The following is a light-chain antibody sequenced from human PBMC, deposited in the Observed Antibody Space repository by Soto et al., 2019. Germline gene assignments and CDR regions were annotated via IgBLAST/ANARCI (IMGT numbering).Light chain of an antibody. V-gene: IGKV3-20*01. CDR3: QQYGNSPPGT. Sequence: ETVLTQSPGTLYFSPGERATLSCRASQSVGNSHVAWYQQRRGLPPRLLIYGASNRATGIPDRFSGSGSGADFTLTISRLEPEDFAVYFCQQYGNSPPGTFGQGTQREIK. CDR1: QSVGNSH. J-gene: IGKJ5*01. CDR2: GAS.